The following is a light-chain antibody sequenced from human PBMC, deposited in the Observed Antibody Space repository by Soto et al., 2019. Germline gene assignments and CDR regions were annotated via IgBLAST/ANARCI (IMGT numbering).Light chain of an antibody. Sequence: QSALTQPRSVSGSPGQSVSISCTGTSSDVGGYNYVSWYQQHPGKAPKVMIYDVSKWPSGVPDRFSGSKSGNTASLTISGLQSEDEADYYCCSYAGRFTYVFGTGTKVTVL. CDR3: CSYAGRFTYV. J-gene: IGLJ1*01. CDR1: SSDVGGYNY. V-gene: IGLV2-11*01. CDR2: DVS.